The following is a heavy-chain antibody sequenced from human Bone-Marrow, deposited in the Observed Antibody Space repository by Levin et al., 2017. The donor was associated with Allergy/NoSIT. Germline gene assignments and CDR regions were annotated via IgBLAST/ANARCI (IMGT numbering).Heavy chain of an antibody. V-gene: IGHV3-48*01. CDR2: ISGSGSTI. CDR3: ARDESSDYSTTWYKWEY. CDR1: GFTLSNYN. J-gene: IGHJ4*02. Sequence: GGSLRLSCAASGFTLSNYNMNWVRQAPGKGLEWVSYISGSGSTIYHADSVKGRFIISRDNAKNSLYLEMNSLRAEDTAVYYCARDESSDYSTTWYKWEYWGQGTLVTVSS. D-gene: IGHD6-13*01.